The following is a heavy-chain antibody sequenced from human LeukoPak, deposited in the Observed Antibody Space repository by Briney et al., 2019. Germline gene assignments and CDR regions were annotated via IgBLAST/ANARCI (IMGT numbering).Heavy chain of an antibody. V-gene: IGHV3-64D*06. Sequence: PGGSLRLSCSASGFTFSSYAMHWVRQAPGKGLEYVSAISSNGSSTYYADSVKGRFTISRDNSKNTLYLQMSSLRAEDTAVYYCVKGVVVVTARAFDYWGQGTVVTVSS. J-gene: IGHJ4*02. CDR1: GFTFSSYA. CDR3: VKGVVVVTARAFDY. D-gene: IGHD2-21*02. CDR2: ISSNGSST.